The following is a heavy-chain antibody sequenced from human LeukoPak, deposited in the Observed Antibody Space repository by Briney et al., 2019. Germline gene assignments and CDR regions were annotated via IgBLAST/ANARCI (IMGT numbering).Heavy chain of an antibody. V-gene: IGHV1-46*01. D-gene: IGHD5-18*01. Sequence: GASVKVSCKASGYTFTSYYMHWVRQAPGQGLEWMGIINPSGGSTSNAQKFQGRVTMTRDTSTSTVYMELSSLRSEDTAVYYCAREPDGTGYSYGLTGPENNYFDYWGQGTLVTVSS. CDR2: INPSGGST. J-gene: IGHJ4*02. CDR3: AREPDGTGYSYGLTGPENNYFDY. CDR1: GYTFTSYY.